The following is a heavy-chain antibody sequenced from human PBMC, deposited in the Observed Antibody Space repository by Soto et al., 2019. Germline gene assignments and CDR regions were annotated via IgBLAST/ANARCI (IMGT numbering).Heavy chain of an antibody. J-gene: IGHJ5*02. CDR2: ISSSGGTV. CDR1: GFTFNDYY. Sequence: QVHLVESGGGLVKPGGSLRLSCAASGFTFNDYYMSWIRQAPGKGLEWVSNISSSGGTVYYADSVKGRFTISRDNAKKSVYLQMNSLRADDTAVYYCAREVEYWFDPWGQGTLVTVSS. CDR3: AREVEYWFDP. D-gene: IGHD2-8*02. V-gene: IGHV3-11*01.